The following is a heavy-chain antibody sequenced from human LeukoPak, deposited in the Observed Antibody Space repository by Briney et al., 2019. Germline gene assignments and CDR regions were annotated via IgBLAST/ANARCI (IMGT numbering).Heavy chain of an antibody. V-gene: IGHV1-46*01. D-gene: IGHD5-12*01. Sequence: GAPVKVSCKASGYTFTSYYMHWVRQAPGQGLEWMGIVNPYSGTTTYAQKFQGRVTMTRDTSTSTVYMELSRLRSEDTAVYYCARGDDYKSTLFDYWGQGTLVTVSS. CDR2: VNPYSGTT. CDR3: ARGDDYKSTLFDY. J-gene: IGHJ4*02. CDR1: GYTFTSYY.